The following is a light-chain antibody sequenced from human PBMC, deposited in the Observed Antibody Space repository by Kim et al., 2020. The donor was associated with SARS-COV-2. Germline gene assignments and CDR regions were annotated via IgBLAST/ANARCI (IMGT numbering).Light chain of an antibody. CDR1: TSNVGGRG. CDR2: GDD. J-gene: IGLJ3*02. CDR3: SAWDSSLSAWV. V-gene: IGLV10-54*01. Sequence: HAGTLTGTGNTSNVGGRGAGWLQKFQGHPPKVLSYGDDGRPSGSSQRLSASRSGATASLTITGVQPEDEADYDCSAWDSSLSAWVFGGGTQLTV.